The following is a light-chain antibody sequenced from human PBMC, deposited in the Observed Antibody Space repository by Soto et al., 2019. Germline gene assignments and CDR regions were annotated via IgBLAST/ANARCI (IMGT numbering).Light chain of an antibody. Sequence: SVLAQSPGALSLSPGERATLSCRSSQRLSASDIAWYQQKPGQAPKFLIYGVSSRATGIPDRFSGSGSGTDFTLTISRLEPEDFAVYHCQQYGSSPLITFGQGTRLEIK. CDR1: QRLSASD. J-gene: IGKJ5*01. CDR2: GVS. V-gene: IGKV3-20*01. CDR3: QQYGSSPLIT.